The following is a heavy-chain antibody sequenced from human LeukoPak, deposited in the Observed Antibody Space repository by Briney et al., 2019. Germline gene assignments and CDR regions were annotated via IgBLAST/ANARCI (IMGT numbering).Heavy chain of an antibody. Sequence: PGGSLRLSCAASGFTFSSYAMSWVRQAPGKGLEWVSAISGSGGSTFYADFVKGRLPITRDNSKSTLYLQMNSLRAEDTAVYYCAKTMIVVVIREYFDYWGQGTLVTVSS. CDR2: ISGSGGST. J-gene: IGHJ4*02. CDR1: GFTFSSYA. D-gene: IGHD3-22*01. CDR3: AKTMIVVVIREYFDY. V-gene: IGHV3-23*01.